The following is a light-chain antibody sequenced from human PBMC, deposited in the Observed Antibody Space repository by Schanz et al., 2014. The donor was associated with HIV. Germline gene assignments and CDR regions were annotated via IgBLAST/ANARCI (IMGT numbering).Light chain of an antibody. CDR1: SSNIGSNS. Sequence: QSVVTQPPSASGTPGQRVTISCSGSSSNIGSNSVNWYQHLPGSAPQLLIYSDNQRPSRVPDRFFGSKSGTSASLAISGLQSEDEADYYCGTWDDSMNGVVFGGGTKLTVL. CDR2: SDN. J-gene: IGLJ2*01. CDR3: GTWDDSMNGVV. V-gene: IGLV1-44*01.